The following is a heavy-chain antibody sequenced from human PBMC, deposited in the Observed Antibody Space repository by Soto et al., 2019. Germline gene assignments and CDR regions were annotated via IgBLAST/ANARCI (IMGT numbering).Heavy chain of an antibody. Sequence: GESLTLSCKGSGYSFTSYWISWVRQMPGKGLEWMGRIDPSDSYTNYSPSFQGHVTISADKSISTAYLQWSSLKASDTAMYYCARTPAKTWIQLWPTYYYYGMDVWGQGTTVTVSS. CDR3: ARTPAKTWIQLWPTYYYYGMDV. CDR1: GYSFTSYW. CDR2: IDPSDSYT. V-gene: IGHV5-10-1*01. D-gene: IGHD5-18*01. J-gene: IGHJ6*02.